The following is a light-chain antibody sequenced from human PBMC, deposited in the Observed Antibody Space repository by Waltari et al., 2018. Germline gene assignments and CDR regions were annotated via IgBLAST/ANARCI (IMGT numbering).Light chain of an antibody. V-gene: IGKV3-20*01. Sequence: EIVLTQSPGTLSLSPGERVTLSCRASASVSSSYLAWFQQKPGQAPRLLIYSASSRATGIPDRFSGSGSGTDFTLTISRLEPEDFAVYFCQKYGSSPWTFGQGTKVEI. CDR2: SAS. CDR3: QKYGSSPWT. CDR1: ASVSSSY. J-gene: IGKJ1*01.